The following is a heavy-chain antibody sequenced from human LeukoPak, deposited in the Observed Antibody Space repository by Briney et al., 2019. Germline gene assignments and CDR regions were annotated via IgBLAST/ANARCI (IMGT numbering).Heavy chain of an antibody. J-gene: IGHJ3*02. CDR3: ATEVGTPDIRSAFEI. V-gene: IGHV3-74*01. Sequence: AGGSLRLSCEASGFSINGHWMHWVRQAPGKGPVWVSRVDSDGANTNYADSVKGRFTISRDNAKNMLYLQMDSLRAEDTAVYYCATEVGTPDIRSAFEIWGQGTMVTVSS. CDR2: VDSDGANT. D-gene: IGHD2-15*01. CDR1: GFSINGHW.